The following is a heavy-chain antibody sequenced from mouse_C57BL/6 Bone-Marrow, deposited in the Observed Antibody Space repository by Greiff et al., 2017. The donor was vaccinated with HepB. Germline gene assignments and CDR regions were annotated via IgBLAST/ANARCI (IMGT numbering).Heavy chain of an antibody. Sequence: EVKLQESGGGLVKPGGSLKLSCAASGFTFSDYGMHWVRQAPEKGLEWVAYISSGSSTIYYADTVKGRFTISRDNAKNTLFLQMTSLRSEDTAMYYCARELGRAWFAYWGQVTLVTVSA. CDR1: GFTFSDYG. D-gene: IGHD4-1*01. V-gene: IGHV5-17*01. CDR2: ISSGSSTI. J-gene: IGHJ3*01. CDR3: ARELGRAWFAY.